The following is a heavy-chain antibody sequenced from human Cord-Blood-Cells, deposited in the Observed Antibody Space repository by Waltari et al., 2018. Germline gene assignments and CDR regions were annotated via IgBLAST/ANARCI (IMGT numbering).Heavy chain of an antibody. J-gene: IGHJ3*02. CDR3: ARASSLYCSSTSCYDAVDI. CDR2: INHSRRT. V-gene: IGHV4-34*01. D-gene: IGHD2-2*01. Sequence: QVQLQQWGAGLLKPSETLSLTCAVYGGSFSGYYWSWIRQPPGKGLEWTGEINHSRRTNYNTSLKSRVTVSVDTSKSQFSLKLSSVPAADTAVYYCARASSLYCSSTSCYDAVDIWGQGTMVTVSS. CDR1: GGSFSGYY.